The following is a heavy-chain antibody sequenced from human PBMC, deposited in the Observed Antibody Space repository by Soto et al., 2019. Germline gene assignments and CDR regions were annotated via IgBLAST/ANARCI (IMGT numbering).Heavy chain of an antibody. V-gene: IGHV4-61*01. CDR1: GGSVSSGSYH. CDR2: IYYSGST. D-gene: IGHD3-22*01. Sequence: ETLSLTCTVSGGSVSSGSYHWSWIRQPPGKGLEWIGYIYYSGSTNYNPSLKSRVTISVDTSKNQFSLKLSSVTAADTAVYYCARVGYYDSSGYSSLNPWYYYYGMDVWGQGTTVTVSS. J-gene: IGHJ6*02. CDR3: ARVGYYDSSGYSSLNPWYYYYGMDV.